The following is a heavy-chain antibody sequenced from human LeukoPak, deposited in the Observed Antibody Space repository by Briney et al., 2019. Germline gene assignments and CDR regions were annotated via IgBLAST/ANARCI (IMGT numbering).Heavy chain of an antibody. D-gene: IGHD2-2*01. Sequence: SVKVSCKASGGTFSSYAISWVRQAPGQGLEWMGGIIPIFDTANYAQKFQGRVTITADESTSTAYMELSSLRSEDTAVYYCARDEWVCEGSTSCLPYNWFDPWGQGTLVTVSS. CDR1: GGTFSSYA. CDR2: IIPIFDTA. CDR3: ARDEWVCEGSTSCLPYNWFDP. J-gene: IGHJ5*02. V-gene: IGHV1-69*13.